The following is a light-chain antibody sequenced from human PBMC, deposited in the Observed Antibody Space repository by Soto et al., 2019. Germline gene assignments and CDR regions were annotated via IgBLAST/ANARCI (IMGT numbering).Light chain of an antibody. CDR1: SSDVGGYNY. CDR2: EVS. Sequence: QCVLTQPASVSGSPGQSITISCTGTSSDVGGYNYVSWYQQHPGKAPKLMIYEVSNRPSGVSNRFSGSKSGNTASLTISGLQAEDEADYYCSSYTSSRTLVFGGGTKLTAL. J-gene: IGLJ2*01. V-gene: IGLV2-14*01. CDR3: SSYTSSRTLV.